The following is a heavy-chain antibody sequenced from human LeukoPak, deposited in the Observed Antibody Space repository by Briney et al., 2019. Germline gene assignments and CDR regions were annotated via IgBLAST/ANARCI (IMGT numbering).Heavy chain of an antibody. J-gene: IGHJ5*02. Sequence: ASVKVSCKASGYTFTSYGISWVRQAPGQGLGWMGWISAYNGNTNYAQKLQGRVTMTTDTSTSTAYMELRSLRSDDTAVYYCARGGNYYVSGIYFPCFAPWAKETLVTVPS. V-gene: IGHV1-18*04. CDR1: GYTFTSYG. CDR3: ARGGNYYVSGIYFPCFAP. D-gene: IGHD3-10*01. CDR2: ISAYNGNT.